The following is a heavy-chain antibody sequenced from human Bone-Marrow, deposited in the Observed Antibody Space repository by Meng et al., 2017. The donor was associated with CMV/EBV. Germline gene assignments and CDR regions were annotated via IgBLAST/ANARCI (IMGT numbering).Heavy chain of an antibody. CDR1: GYTFTSYD. CDR3: ERGSADVLRFLEWLLPTPYYYYGMDV. CDR2: MNPNSGNT. D-gene: IGHD3-3*01. V-gene: IGHV1-8*03. J-gene: IGHJ6*02. Sequence: ASVKVSCKASGYTFTSYDINWVRQATGQGLEWMGWMNPNSGNTGYAQKFQGRVTITRNTSISTAYMELSSLRSEDTAVYYCERGSADVLRFLEWLLPTPYYYYGMDVWGQGTTVTVSS.